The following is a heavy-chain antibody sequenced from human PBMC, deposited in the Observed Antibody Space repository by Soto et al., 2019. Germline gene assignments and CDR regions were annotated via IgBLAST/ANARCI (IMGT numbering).Heavy chain of an antibody. CDR3: ARIPVDTYMIYWSDP. Sequence: SETLSLTCSVSGDSVSSGDYYWSWIRQPPGKGLEWIGHVYFSGSTNYIPSLKSRLTMSVDTAKNQFSLKLNSVTAADTAVYYCARIPVDTYMIYWSDPWGQGTKVTVSS. V-gene: IGHV4-61*08. CDR1: GDSVSSGDYY. CDR2: VYFSGST. J-gene: IGHJ5*02. D-gene: IGHD3-16*01.